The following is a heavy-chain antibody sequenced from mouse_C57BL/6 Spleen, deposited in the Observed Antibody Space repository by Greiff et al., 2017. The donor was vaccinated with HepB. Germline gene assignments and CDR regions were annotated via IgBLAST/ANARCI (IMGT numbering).Heavy chain of an antibody. CDR1: GYTFTDYY. CDR2: INPNNGGT. J-gene: IGHJ2*01. CDR3: EALNYYGSSLYYFDY. V-gene: IGHV1-26*01. Sequence: EVQLQQSGPELVKPGASVKISCKASGYTFTDYYMNWVKQSHGKSLEWIGDINPNNGGTSYNQKFKGKATLTVDKSSSTAYMELRSLTSEDSAVYYCEALNYYGSSLYYFDYWGQGTTLTVSS. D-gene: IGHD1-1*01.